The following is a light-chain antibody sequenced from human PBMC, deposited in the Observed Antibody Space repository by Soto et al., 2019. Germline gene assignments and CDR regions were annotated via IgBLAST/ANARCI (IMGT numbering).Light chain of an antibody. CDR1: SSDVGGYNY. V-gene: IGLV2-8*01. J-gene: IGLJ2*01. CDR2: EVS. CDR3: SSYAGSNNLL. Sequence: QSALTQPPSASGSPGHSVTISCTGTSSDVGGYNYVYWYQQHPGKAPQLMIYEVSRRPSGVPDRFSGSKSGNTASLTVSGLQAEDEADYYCSSYAGSNNLLFGGGTKLTVL.